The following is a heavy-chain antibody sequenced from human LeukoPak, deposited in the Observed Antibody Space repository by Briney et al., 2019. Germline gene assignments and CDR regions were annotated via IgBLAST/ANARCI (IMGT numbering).Heavy chain of an antibody. V-gene: IGHV3-23*01. CDR3: AKGTYSSGCRYFDY. Sequence: PGGSLRLSCAASGFTFSSYAMHWVRQAPGKGLEWVSAISGSGGSTYYADSVKGRFTISRDNSKNTLYLQMNSLRAEDTAVYYCAKGTYSSGCRYFDYWGQGTLVTVSS. CDR1: GFTFSSYA. CDR2: ISGSGGST. D-gene: IGHD6-19*01. J-gene: IGHJ4*02.